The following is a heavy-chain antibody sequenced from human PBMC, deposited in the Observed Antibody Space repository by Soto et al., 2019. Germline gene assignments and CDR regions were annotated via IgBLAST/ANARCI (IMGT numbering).Heavy chain of an antibody. J-gene: IGHJ6*03. CDR2: IIPILGIA. CDR3: ASRGYRSLMDV. CDR1: GGTFSSYT. V-gene: IGHV1-69*02. Sequence: QVQLVQSGAEVKKPGSSVKVSCKAAGGTFSSYTISWVRQAPGQGLEWMGRIIPILGIANYAQKFQGRVTITADKSTSTAYMELSSLRSEDTAVYYCASRGYRSLMDVCGKGTTVTVSS. D-gene: IGHD2-2*03.